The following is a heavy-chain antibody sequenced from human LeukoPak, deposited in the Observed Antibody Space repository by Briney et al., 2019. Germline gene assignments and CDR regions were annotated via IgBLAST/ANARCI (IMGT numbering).Heavy chain of an antibody. D-gene: IGHD2-2*01. CDR1: GGSISSYY. Sequence: PSETLSLTCTVSGGSISSYYRSWIRQPPGKGLEWIGYIYYSGGTIYNPSLKSRVTISVDMSKNQFSLNLRSVTAADTAVYYCARGDCSSTSCYWPFDYWGQGTLVTVSS. CDR3: ARGDCSSTSCYWPFDY. V-gene: IGHV4-59*01. J-gene: IGHJ4*02. CDR2: IYYSGGT.